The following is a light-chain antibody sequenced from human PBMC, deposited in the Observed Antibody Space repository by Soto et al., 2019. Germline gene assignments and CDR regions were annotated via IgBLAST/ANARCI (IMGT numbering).Light chain of an antibody. Sequence: DIQMTQSPSSLSASVGDRVTITCRASQSINKYINWYQQKPGKAPNLLINGASSLQSGVPSRFSASGSGTDFTLTISNLQPEDFATYYCQQTYSTPFTFGPGTKVDIK. CDR1: QSINKY. J-gene: IGKJ3*01. CDR3: QQTYSTPFT. V-gene: IGKV1-39*01. CDR2: GAS.